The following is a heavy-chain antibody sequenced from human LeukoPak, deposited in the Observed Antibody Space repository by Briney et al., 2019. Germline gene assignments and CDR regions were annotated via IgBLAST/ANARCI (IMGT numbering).Heavy chain of an antibody. CDR2: ISYDGSNK. Sequence: LSLTCTVSGGSISSSNYYWGWIPQPPGKGLGWVAVISYDGSNKYYADSVKGRFTISRDNSKNTLYLQMNSLRAEDTAVYYCAKDPYGSGYNWFDPWGQGTLVTVSS. J-gene: IGHJ5*02. D-gene: IGHD3-10*01. V-gene: IGHV3-30*18. CDR1: GGSISS. CDR3: AKDPYGSGYNWFDP.